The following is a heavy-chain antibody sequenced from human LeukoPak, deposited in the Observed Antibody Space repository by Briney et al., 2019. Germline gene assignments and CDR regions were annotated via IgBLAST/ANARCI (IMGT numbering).Heavy chain of an antibody. Sequence: GGSLRLSCAASGFTFSNYAMSWVRQAPGKGLEWVSAISGSGGSTYYADSVKGRFTISRDNSKNTLYLQMNSLRAEDTAVYYCARASTMYYDSSGYLDYWGQGTLVTVSS. J-gene: IGHJ4*02. V-gene: IGHV3-23*01. CDR1: GFTFSNYA. CDR3: ARASTMYYDSSGYLDY. D-gene: IGHD3-22*01. CDR2: ISGSGGST.